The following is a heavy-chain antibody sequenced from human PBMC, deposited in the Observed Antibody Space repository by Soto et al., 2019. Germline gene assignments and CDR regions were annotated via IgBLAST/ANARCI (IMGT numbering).Heavy chain of an antibody. V-gene: IGHV5-51*01. Sequence: EVQLVQSGAEVKKPGESLKISCKGSGYSFTSYWIGWVRQMPGKGLEWMGIIYPGDSDTRYSPSFQGQVTISADKSISTAYLQWSSLKASDTAMYYCARTYPEDDYGDRNWYFDLWGRGTLVTVSS. D-gene: IGHD4-17*01. J-gene: IGHJ2*01. CDR1: GYSFTSYW. CDR2: IYPGDSDT. CDR3: ARTYPEDDYGDRNWYFDL.